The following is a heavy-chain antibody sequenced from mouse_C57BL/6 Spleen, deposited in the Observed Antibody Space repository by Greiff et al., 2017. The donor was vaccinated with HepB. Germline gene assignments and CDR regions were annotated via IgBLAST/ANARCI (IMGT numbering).Heavy chain of an antibody. D-gene: IGHD2-1*01. V-gene: IGHV14-1*01. Sequence: EVQLQQSGAELVRPGASVKLSCTASGFNIKDYYMHWVKQRPEQGLEWIGRIDPEDGDTEYAPKFQGKATMTAATSSNTAYLQLSSLTSEDTAVYYCTTYGNYLAWFAYWGQGTLVTVSA. J-gene: IGHJ3*01. CDR2: IDPEDGDT. CDR3: TTYGNYLAWFAY. CDR1: GFNIKDYY.